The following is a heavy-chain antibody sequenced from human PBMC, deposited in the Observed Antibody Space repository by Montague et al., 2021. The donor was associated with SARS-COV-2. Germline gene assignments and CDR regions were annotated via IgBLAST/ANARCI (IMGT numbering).Heavy chain of an antibody. V-gene: IGHV4-34*01. J-gene: IGHJ4*02. CDR3: ARSHYSVSWCPD. CDR1: GGSFSGYF. Sequence: SETLSLTCAIYGGSFSGYFWTWIRQSPGKGLEWIGEISYTRHTRYKPSLQSRVSISGDSSENQFSLTLTSVTAADTAVYYCARSHYSVSWCPDWGQGTLVTV. D-gene: IGHD5/OR15-5a*01. CDR2: ISYTRHT.